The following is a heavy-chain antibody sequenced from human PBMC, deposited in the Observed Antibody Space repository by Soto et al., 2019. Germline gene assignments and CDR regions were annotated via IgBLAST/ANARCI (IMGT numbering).Heavy chain of an antibody. CDR3: ALINDCSITDCYLASVDP. CDR2: IFSNDEK. Sequence: QVTLKESGPVVVKPTETLTLTCTVSGFSLSNARLGVSWIRQPPGKALEWLAHIFSNDEKAYSTSLSNRLTISKDTSKSQVVLTMTNVDPVDSGTYYCALINDCSITDCYLASVDPWGQGTLVTVSS. J-gene: IGHJ5*02. D-gene: IGHD2-21*02. V-gene: IGHV2-26*01. CDR1: GFSLSNARLG.